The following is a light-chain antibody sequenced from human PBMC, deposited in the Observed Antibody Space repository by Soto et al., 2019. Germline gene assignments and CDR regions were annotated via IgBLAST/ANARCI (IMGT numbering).Light chain of an antibody. CDR3: SSNADNNNVL. Sequence: QSALTQPPSASGSPGQSVTISCTGTSSDVGGYNLVSWYQQHPGKAPKLIIYKVTERPSGVPDRFSGSKSGNTASLTVSGLQDDDEADYYCSSNADNNNVLFGGGTKLTVL. V-gene: IGLV2-8*01. J-gene: IGLJ3*02. CDR1: SSDVGGYNL. CDR2: KVT.